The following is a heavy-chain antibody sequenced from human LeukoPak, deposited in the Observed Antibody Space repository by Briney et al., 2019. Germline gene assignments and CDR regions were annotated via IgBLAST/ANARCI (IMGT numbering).Heavy chain of an antibody. CDR1: GGSISSYY. D-gene: IGHD3-10*01. CDR3: ARGGSYYYYYMDV. Sequence: ETLSLTCTVSGGSISSYYWSWIRQPPGKGLEWIGYIYYSGSTNYNPSLKSRVTISVDTSKNQFSLKLSSVTAADTAVYYCARGGSYYYYYMDVWGKGTTVTISS. CDR2: IYYSGST. V-gene: IGHV4-59*01. J-gene: IGHJ6*03.